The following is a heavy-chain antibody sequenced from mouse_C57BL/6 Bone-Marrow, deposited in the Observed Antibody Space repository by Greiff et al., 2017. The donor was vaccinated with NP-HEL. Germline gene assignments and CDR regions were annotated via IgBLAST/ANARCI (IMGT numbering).Heavy chain of an antibody. CDR1: GFNIKDDY. D-gene: IGHD1-1*01. J-gene: IGHJ3*01. V-gene: IGHV14-4*01. CDR2: IDPENGDT. Sequence: EVQLQQSGAELVRPGASVKLSCTASGFNIKDDYMHWVKQRPEQGLEWIGWIDPENGDTEYASKFQGKATITADTSSNTAYLQLSSLTSEDTAVYYCTTRGTVVPFAYGGQGTLVTVSA. CDR3: TTRGTVVPFAY.